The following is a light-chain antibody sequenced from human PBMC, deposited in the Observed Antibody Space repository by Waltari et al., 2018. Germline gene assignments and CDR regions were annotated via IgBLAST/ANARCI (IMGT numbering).Light chain of an antibody. CDR1: STDVGSYIL. CDR2: EVS. CDR3: CSYTDSSTFPV. V-gene: IGLV2-23*02. J-gene: IGLJ3*02. Sequence: QSALTQPASVSGSPGPSITISCTGTSTDVGSYILVSLYQQNPGKAPKLMIYEVSKRPSGVSSRFSASKSGNTASLTISGLQPEDEADYFCCSYTDSSTFPVFGGGTKLTVL.